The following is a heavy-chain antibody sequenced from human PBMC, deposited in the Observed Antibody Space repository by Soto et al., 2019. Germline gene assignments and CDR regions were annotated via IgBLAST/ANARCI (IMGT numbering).Heavy chain of an antibody. J-gene: IGHJ4*02. D-gene: IGHD2-2*01. V-gene: IGHV3-23*01. CDR1: GFTFSSFF. CDR2: IDTSGGVT. Sequence: GGSLRLSCTASGFTFSSFFMNWVRQAPGKGPDWVSGIDTSGGVTKYADSVKGRFTISRDDSKNTAYLQMNSLKTEDTAVYYCTRPISGEYCISTSCYYFDYWGQGTPVTVSS. CDR3: TRPISGEYCISTSCYYFDY.